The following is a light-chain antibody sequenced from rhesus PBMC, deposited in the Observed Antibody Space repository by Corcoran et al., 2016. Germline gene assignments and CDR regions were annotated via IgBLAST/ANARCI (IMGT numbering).Light chain of an antibody. V-gene: IGKV1-25*01. CDR2: EAS. CDR1: QGITND. Sequence: DIQMTQSPSSLSASVGDRVTITCRASQGITNDLAWYQQNPGETSKLLIYEASSLQRGIRSRFSGRGAGTDFTLTISSLQSEDFATYYCQHYYSTPYSFGQGTKVEIK. J-gene: IGKJ2*01. CDR3: QHYYSTPYS.